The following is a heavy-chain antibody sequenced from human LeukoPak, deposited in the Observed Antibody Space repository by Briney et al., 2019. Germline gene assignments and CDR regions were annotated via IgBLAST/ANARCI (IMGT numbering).Heavy chain of an antibody. CDR1: GFTFSSCE. V-gene: IGHV3-48*03. Sequence: GGSLRLSCAASGFTFSSCEMNWVRQAPGKGLEWVSYISSGSNIYYADSVKGRFTISRDNAKNSLYLQMNSLRAEDTAVYYCARDKPDQPGFDYWGQGTLVTASS. CDR3: ARDKPDQPGFDY. CDR2: ISSGSNI. D-gene: IGHD1-14*01. J-gene: IGHJ4*02.